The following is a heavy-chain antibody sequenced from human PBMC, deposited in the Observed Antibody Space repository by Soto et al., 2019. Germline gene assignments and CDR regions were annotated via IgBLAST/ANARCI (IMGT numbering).Heavy chain of an antibody. D-gene: IGHD4-17*01. Sequence: GGSLRLSCAASGFTFSSYGMHWVRQAPGKGLEWVAVISYDGSNKYYADSVKGRFTISRDNSKNTLYLQMNSLRAEDTAVYYCAKDRATVVHYFAYCGQG. CDR2: ISYDGSNK. J-gene: IGHJ4*02. CDR1: GFTFSSYG. V-gene: IGHV3-30*18. CDR3: AKDRATVVHYFAY.